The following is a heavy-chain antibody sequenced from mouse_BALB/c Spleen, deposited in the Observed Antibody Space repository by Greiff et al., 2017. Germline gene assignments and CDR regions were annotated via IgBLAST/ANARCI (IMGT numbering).Heavy chain of an antibody. CDR3: AREGTGGFDY. CDR2: ISSGSSTI. CDR1: GFTFSSFG. D-gene: IGHD3-3*01. J-gene: IGHJ2*01. V-gene: IGHV5-17*02. Sequence: EVMLVESGGGLVQPGGSRKLSCAASGFTFSSFGMHWVRQAPEKGLEWVAYISSGSSTIYYADTVKGRFTISRDNPKNTLFLQMTSLRSEDTAMYYCAREGTGGFDYWGQGTTLTVSS.